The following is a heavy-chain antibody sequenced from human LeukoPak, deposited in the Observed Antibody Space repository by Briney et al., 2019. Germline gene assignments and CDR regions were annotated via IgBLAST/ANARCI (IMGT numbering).Heavy chain of an antibody. V-gene: IGHV1-18*04. D-gene: IGHD5-18*01. CDR2: ISAYNGNT. CDR1: GYTFTSYG. J-gene: IGHJ3*02. CDR3: ARDTMDTAMDDAFDI. Sequence: GASVKVSCKASGYTFTSYGIIWVRQAPGQGLEWMGWISAYNGNTNYAQKLQGRVTMTTDTSTSTAYMELRSLRSDDTAVYYCARDTMDTAMDDAFDIWGQGTMVTVSS.